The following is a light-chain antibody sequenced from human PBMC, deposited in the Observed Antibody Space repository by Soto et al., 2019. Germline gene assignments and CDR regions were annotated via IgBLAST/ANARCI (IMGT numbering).Light chain of an antibody. V-gene: IGKV3-15*01. CDR1: QSIGDT. CDR3: QQYGSSGT. J-gene: IGKJ1*01. Sequence: EIVMTQSPATLSVSPGGRATLSCRASQSIGDTLAWYQQKPGQAPRLVIHGASSRVTGLPARLRGSGSGTDFTLTISRLEPEDFAVYYCQQYGSSGTFGQGTKVDIK. CDR2: GAS.